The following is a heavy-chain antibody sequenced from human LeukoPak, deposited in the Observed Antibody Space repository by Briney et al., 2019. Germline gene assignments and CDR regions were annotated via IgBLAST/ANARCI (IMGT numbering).Heavy chain of an antibody. Sequence: GGSLRLSCAASGFTFSSYGMHWVRQAPGKGLEWVAFIRYDGSNKYYADSVNGRFTISRDNSKNTLYLQMNSLRAEDTAVYYCAKPYSYGSTWGQGTLVTVSS. CDR2: IRYDGSNK. CDR3: AKPYSYGST. D-gene: IGHD5-18*01. V-gene: IGHV3-30*02. J-gene: IGHJ5*02. CDR1: GFTFSSYG.